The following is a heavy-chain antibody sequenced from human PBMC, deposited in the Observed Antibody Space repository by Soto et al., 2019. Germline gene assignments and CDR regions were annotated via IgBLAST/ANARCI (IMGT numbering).Heavy chain of an antibody. D-gene: IGHD1-7*01. CDR3: AVSITGTTKNYYHYYGMDV. J-gene: IGHJ6*02. V-gene: IGHV3-30-3*01. Sequence: PGGSLRLSCAASGFTFSSYAMHWVRQAPGKGLEWVAVISYDGSNKYYADSVKGRFTISRDNSKNTLYLQMNSLRAEDTAVYYCAVSITGTTKNYYHYYGMDVWGQGTTVTVSS. CDR1: GFTFSSYA. CDR2: ISYDGSNK.